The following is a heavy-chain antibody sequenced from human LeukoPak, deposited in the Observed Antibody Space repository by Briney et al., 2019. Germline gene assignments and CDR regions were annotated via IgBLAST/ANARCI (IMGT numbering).Heavy chain of an antibody. CDR1: GYTFTGYY. J-gene: IGHJ3*02. Sequence: GASVKVSCKASGYTFTGYYMHWVRQAPGQGLEWMGWINPNSGGTTYAQKFQGWVTISVDTSKNQFSLKLSSVTAADTAVYYCARGYGDYLEVAFDIWGQGTMVTVSS. V-gene: IGHV1-2*04. D-gene: IGHD4-17*01. CDR3: ARGYGDYLEVAFDI. CDR2: INPNSGGT.